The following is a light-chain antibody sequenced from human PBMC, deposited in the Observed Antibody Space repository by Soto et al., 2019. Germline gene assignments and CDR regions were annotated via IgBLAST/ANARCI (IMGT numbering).Light chain of an antibody. J-gene: IGKJ1*01. CDR1: QNIGNK. V-gene: IGKV3-15*01. CDR2: DVS. CDR3: QQYYKWRT. Sequence: IVMTQSPVTLSVSPGEGATLSCRASQNIGNKLAWYQQNPGQSPRLLIYDVSTRATGVPATFSGSGLAPDFTLTIRSLLSEDVSFYYCQQYYKWRTFGQGANVDIK.